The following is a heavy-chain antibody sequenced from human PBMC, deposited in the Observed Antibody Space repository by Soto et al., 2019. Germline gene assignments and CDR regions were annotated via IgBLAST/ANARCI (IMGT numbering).Heavy chain of an antibody. J-gene: IGHJ6*02. D-gene: IGHD3-22*01. CDR2: ISPYNDDT. Sequence: GASLKVSCKASGYTFSSYGINWVRQAPGQGLEWLGWISPYNDDTKYAQMLQGRVTMTTDTSSRTAYMALRSLRSDDTAVYFSARGGYYDSSGSRNYHYYGMDVWGQGTTVTVSS. CDR1: GYTFSSYG. CDR3: ARGGYYDSSGSRNYHYYGMDV. V-gene: IGHV1-18*01.